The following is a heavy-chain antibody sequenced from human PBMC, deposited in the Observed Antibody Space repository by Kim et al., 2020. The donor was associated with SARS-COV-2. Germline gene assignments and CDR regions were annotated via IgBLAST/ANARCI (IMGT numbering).Heavy chain of an antibody. Sequence: SETLSLTCAVYGGSFSGHYWNWLRQAPGKGLEWIGEIDHSGTTNSNPGLSSRITISVDTTKNQFSLKLRSVTAADTALYYCARIPNDLTVNRHWALDSWG. J-gene: IGHJ5*01. CDR2: IDHSGTT. CDR1: GGSFSGHY. V-gene: IGHV4-34*01. D-gene: IGHD3-9*01. CDR3: ARIPNDLTVNRHWALDS.